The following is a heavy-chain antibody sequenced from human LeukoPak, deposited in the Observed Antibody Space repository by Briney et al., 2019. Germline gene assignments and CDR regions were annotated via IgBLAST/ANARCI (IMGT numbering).Heavy chain of an antibody. D-gene: IGHD3-22*01. CDR1: GVSISSSY. CDR2: IHQNGNT. J-gene: IGHJ3*02. V-gene: IGHV4-59*01. Sequence: SETLSLTCSVSGVSISSSYWSWIRQPPGKRLEWMRFIHQNGNTNYNPSLKSRVTMSVDTSRNQFSLQMRSVTAADTAVYYCARGYYDSSGYSNAFDIWGQGTMVAV. CDR3: ARGYYDSSGYSNAFDI.